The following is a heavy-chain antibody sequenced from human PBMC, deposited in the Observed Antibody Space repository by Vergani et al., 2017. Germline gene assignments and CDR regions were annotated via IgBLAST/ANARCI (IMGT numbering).Heavy chain of an antibody. J-gene: IGHJ4*02. CDR1: GRSFVGYL. Sequence: QVHLQQRGAGVLKLSETLSLTCGVIGRSFVGYLWSWIRQSPGRGLEWIEEITAIGSAKYSPSATGRVTISVDTFRGEFTLTVNSVTAADTGLYFCASRRPRLTLGSKSNAGTFDSWGQGTLVTVSS. CDR3: ASRRPRLTLGSKSNAGTFDS. D-gene: IGHD3-16*01. V-gene: IGHV4-34*02. CDR2: ITAIGSA.